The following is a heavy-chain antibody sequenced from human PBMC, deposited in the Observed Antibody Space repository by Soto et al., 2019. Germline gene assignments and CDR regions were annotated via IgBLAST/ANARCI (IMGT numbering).Heavy chain of an antibody. CDR1: GFTVSSNY. V-gene: IGHV3-53*01. CDR3: AKDQFYGSASPNNLYSYYYGMDV. D-gene: IGHD3-10*01. J-gene: IGHJ6*02. CDR2: LYSDSST. Sequence: GGSLRLSCTASGFTVSSNYMNWVRQAPGKGLEWVSGLYSDSSTYYADSVRGRFTISRDNSKNTLYLHMSSLRVEDTAVYYCAKDQFYGSASPNNLYSYYYGMDVWGRGTTVTVSS.